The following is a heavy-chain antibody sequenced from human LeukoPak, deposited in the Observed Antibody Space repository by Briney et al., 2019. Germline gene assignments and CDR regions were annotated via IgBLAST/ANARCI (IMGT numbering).Heavy chain of an antibody. CDR3: ARDRSGGSCLDY. D-gene: IGHD2-15*01. J-gene: IGHJ4*02. V-gene: IGHV3-7*01. CDR1: GFTFSSYW. CDR2: IKQDGSEK. Sequence: GGSLRLSCAAFGFTFSSYWMSWVRQAPGKGLEWVANIKQDGSEKYYVDSVKGRFTISRDNAKNSLYLQMNSLRAEDTAVYYCARDRSGGSCLDYWGQGTLVTVSS.